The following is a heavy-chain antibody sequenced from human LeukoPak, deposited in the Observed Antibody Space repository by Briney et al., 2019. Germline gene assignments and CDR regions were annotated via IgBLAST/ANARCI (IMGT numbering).Heavy chain of an antibody. CDR3: VRVPVLGTRENLQH. Sequence: GGSLRLSCAASGFIVSSHYMSWVRQAPGKGLEWVSVIYSGGSTDYADSVKGRFTISRDISKNTVHLQMNSLRAEDTAVYYCVRVPVLGTRENLQHWGQGTMVTVSS. CDR1: GFIVSSHY. V-gene: IGHV3-66*01. CDR2: IYSGGST. J-gene: IGHJ1*01. D-gene: IGHD4-23*01.